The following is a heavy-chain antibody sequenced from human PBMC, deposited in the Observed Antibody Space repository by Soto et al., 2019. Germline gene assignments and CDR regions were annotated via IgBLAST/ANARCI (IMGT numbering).Heavy chain of an antibody. CDR3: AREYTAWPLAYGLDV. J-gene: IGHJ6*02. CDR1: GLTFSTYS. CDR2: ISSRSDI. D-gene: IGHD2-2*02. Sequence: PGGSLRLSCVGSGLTFSTYSINWVRQAPGKGLEWVSSISSRSDIYYADSVKGRFTISRDNAKNSVSLQMNSLRAEDTAVYYCAREYTAWPLAYGLDVWGQGTTVTV. V-gene: IGHV3-21*01.